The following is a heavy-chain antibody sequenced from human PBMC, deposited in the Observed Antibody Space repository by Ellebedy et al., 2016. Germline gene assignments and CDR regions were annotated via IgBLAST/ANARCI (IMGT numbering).Heavy chain of an antibody. CDR1: GGSISSYY. CDR2: IYYSGST. D-gene: IGHD3-22*01. CDR3: ARDCADSSGYGDAFDI. V-gene: IGHV4-59*12. Sequence: SETLSLTCTVSGGSISSYYWSWIRQPPGKGLEWIGCIYYSGSTNYNPSLKSRVTISLDTSKNQFSLKLNSVTAADTAVYYCARDCADSSGYGDAFDIWGQGTMVTVSS. J-gene: IGHJ3*02.